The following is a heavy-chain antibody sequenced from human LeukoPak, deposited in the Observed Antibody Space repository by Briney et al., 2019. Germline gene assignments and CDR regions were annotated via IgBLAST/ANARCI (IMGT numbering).Heavy chain of an antibody. V-gene: IGHV4-59*01. J-gene: IGHJ4*02. D-gene: IGHD3-10*01. CDR3: ARVSYGSGSGLDY. CDR1: GCSISSYY. CDR2: IYYSGST. Sequence: SETLSLTCTVSGCSISSYYLSWIRQPPGKGLEWIGYIYYSGSTNYNPSLKSRVTISVDTSKNQFSLKLSSVTAADTAVYYCARVSYGSGSGLDYWGQGTLVTVSS.